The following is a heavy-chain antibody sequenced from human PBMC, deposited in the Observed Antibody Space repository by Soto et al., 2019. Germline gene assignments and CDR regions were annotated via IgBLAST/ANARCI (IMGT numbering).Heavy chain of an antibody. CDR2: IKFDGSAK. CDR1: GFTFGSYS. CDR3: ARPTDYDFWSGYSYYFDY. V-gene: IGHV3-7*01. Sequence: PVGSLRLSCAAPGFTFGSYSMSWIRQAPGKGLEWVASIKFDGSAKYYVDSVKGRFTISRDDAKDSLFLYMNSLRAEDTAVYYCARPTDYDFWSGYSYYFDYWGQGTLVTVSS. J-gene: IGHJ4*02. D-gene: IGHD3-3*01.